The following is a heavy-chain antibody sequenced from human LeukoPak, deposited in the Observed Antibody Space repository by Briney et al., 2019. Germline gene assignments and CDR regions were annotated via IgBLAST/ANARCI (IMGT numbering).Heavy chain of an antibody. V-gene: IGHV3-30-3*01. CDR1: GFTFSSYA. CDR3: AKDPYQTYRETGSARPDH. CDR2: ISYDGSNK. J-gene: IGHJ4*02. D-gene: IGHD3-10*01. Sequence: GGSLRLSCAASGFTFSSYAMHWVRQAPGKGLEWVAVISYDGSNKYYADSVKGRFTISRDNSKNTLYLQMYSLRAEDTAVYYCAKDPYQTYRETGSARPDHWGQGTLVTVSS.